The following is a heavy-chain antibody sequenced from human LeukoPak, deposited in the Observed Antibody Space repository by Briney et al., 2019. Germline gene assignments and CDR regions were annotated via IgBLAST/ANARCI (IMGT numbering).Heavy chain of an antibody. CDR2: ISGSGGST. J-gene: IGHJ5*02. CDR3: AKDSSPVMVVAGWFDP. D-gene: IGHD2-15*01. V-gene: IGHV3-23*01. CDR1: GFTFSSYA. Sequence: GGSLRLSCAASGFTFSSYAMSWVRQAPGKGLEWVSAISGSGGSTYYADSVKGRFTISRDNSKNTLYLQMNSLRAEDTAVYYCAKDSSPVMVVAGWFDPWGQGTLVTVSS.